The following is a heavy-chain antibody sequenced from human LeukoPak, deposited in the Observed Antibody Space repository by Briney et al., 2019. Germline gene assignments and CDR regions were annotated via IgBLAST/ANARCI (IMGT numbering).Heavy chain of an antibody. CDR2: ISGSGGST. D-gene: IGHD3-10*01. Sequence: SXRLSCAASGFTFSSYAMSWVRQAPGKGLEWVSAISGSGGSTYYADSVKGRFTISRDNSKNTLYLQMNSLRAEDTAVYYCAKGEYYYGSGSYYLDYWGQGTLVAVSS. CDR3: AKGEYYYGSGSYYLDY. J-gene: IGHJ4*02. CDR1: GFTFSSYA. V-gene: IGHV3-23*01.